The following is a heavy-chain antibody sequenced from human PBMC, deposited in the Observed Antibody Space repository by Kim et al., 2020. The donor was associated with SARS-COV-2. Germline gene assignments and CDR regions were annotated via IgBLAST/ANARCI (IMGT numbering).Heavy chain of an antibody. V-gene: IGHV1-18*01. CDR2: NT. CDR3: ARDRLELDY. J-gene: IGHJ4*02. D-gene: IGHD1-7*01. Sequence: NTNYAQNLQGRVTMTTDTSTSTAYMELRSLRSDDTAVYYCARDRLELDYWGQGTLVTVSS.